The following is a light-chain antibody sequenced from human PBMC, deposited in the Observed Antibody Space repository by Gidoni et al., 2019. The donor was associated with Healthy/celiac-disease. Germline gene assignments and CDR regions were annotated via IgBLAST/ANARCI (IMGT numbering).Light chain of an antibody. CDR2: AAS. CDR1: QGISSY. CDR3: QQYYSYPYT. V-gene: IGKV1-8*01. Sequence: AIRMTQSPSSLSASTGDRVTITCRASQGISSYLAWYHQKPGKAPKLLIYAASTLQSGFPSRFSGSGSGTDFTLTISCLQSEDFATYYCQQYYSYPYTFGQGTKLEIK. J-gene: IGKJ2*01.